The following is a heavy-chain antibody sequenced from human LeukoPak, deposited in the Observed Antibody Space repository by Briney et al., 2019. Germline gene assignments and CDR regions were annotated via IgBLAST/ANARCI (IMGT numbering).Heavy chain of an antibody. CDR3: ARNMTTIRGGGFDI. CDR2: IYHSGST. Sequence: SETLSLTCAVSGYSINSAYYWGWIRQPPGKGLEWIGSIYHSGSTYYNPSLKSRVSISVDTSKNQFSLKLNSVTAADKAVYYCARNMTTIRGGGFDIWGQGTMVTVSS. CDR1: GYSINSAYY. D-gene: IGHD4-11*01. V-gene: IGHV4-38-2*01. J-gene: IGHJ3*02.